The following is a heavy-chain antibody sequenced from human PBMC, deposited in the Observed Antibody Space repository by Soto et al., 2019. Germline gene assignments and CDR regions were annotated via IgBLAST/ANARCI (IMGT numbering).Heavy chain of an antibody. J-gene: IGHJ4*02. Sequence: GASVKVSCKASGYTFTGYYMHWVRQAPGQGLEWMGWINPNSGGTNYAQKFQGRVTMTRDASISTAYMELSRLRSDDTAVYYCARDTTPSLLGIVGTSTYFACCGQRTLVTVSA. V-gene: IGHV1-2*02. D-gene: IGHD1-26*01. CDR2: INPNSGGT. CDR1: GYTFTGYY. CDR3: ARDTTPSLLGIVGTSTYFAC.